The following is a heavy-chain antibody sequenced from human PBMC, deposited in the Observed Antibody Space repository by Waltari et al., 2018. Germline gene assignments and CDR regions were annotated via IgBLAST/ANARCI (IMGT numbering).Heavy chain of an antibody. J-gene: IGHJ5*02. Sequence: WWGGCRQSPGKGWEWIGQGRTTGKTNYNPSLASRVTISLATSTSRFSLTLASVSAADTAVYFCARDRGRGLYLDTWGQGILVTVSP. CDR3: ARDRGRGLYLDT. CDR2: GRTTGKT. CDR1: W. D-gene: IGHD2-15*01. V-gene: IGHV4-4*01.